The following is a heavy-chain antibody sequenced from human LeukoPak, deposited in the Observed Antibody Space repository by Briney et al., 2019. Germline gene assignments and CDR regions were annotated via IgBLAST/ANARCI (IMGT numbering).Heavy chain of an antibody. Sequence: SQTLSLTCAVSGGSIGSGGYSWSWIRQPPGKGLEWIGYIYHSGSTYYNPSLKSRVTISVDRSKNQFSLKLSSVTAADTAVYYCAREGGGDDLWGQGTLVTVSS. D-gene: IGHD2-21*01. V-gene: IGHV4-30-2*01. CDR3: AREGGGDDL. CDR1: GGSIGSGGYS. J-gene: IGHJ5*02. CDR2: IYHSGST.